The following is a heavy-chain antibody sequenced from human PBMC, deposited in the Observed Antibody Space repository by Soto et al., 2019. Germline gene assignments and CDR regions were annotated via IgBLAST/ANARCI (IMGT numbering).Heavy chain of an antibody. CDR3: AHTWVLAFDY. D-gene: IGHD2-8*01. J-gene: IGHJ4*02. V-gene: IGHV2-5*02. CDR1: GFSLRTTGVG. Sequence: QITLKESGPTLVKPTQTLTLTCTYSGFSLRTTGVGVGWIRQPPGTALEWLGIIYWADNKRYSPSLKGRLTLTHDTSKRQVVLTMTNMDPVDTATYYCAHTWVLAFDYWCQGNLVIVSS. CDR2: IYWADNK.